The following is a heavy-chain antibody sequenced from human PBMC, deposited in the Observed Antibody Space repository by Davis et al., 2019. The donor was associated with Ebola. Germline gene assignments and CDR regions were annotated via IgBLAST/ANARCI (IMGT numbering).Heavy chain of an antibody. V-gene: IGHV3-64D*08. CDR2: ISSSGKT. Sequence: GESLKISCAASGYTFSMYAMHWVRQAPGKGLEYVSVISSSGKTYYADSVKGRFTISRDNSQNNVYLQMTSLRVEDTAVYYCVKEGTTTIWVDSDNWGQGTLVTVAS. CDR1: GYTFSMYA. CDR3: VKEGTTTIWVDSDN. D-gene: IGHD1-26*01. J-gene: IGHJ4*02.